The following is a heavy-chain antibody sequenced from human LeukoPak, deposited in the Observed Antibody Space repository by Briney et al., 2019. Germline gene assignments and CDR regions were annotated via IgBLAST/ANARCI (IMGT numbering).Heavy chain of an antibody. J-gene: IGHJ4*02. D-gene: IGHD6-19*01. CDR2: ISSNGGST. V-gene: IGHV3-64*01. CDR3: ARVSVAVDY. Sequence: GGSLRLSCAASGFTFSSYAMHWVRQAPGKRLEYVPAISSNGGSTYYANSVKGRFTISRDNAKNSLYLQMNSLRAEDTAVYYCARVSVAVDYWGQGTLVTVSS. CDR1: GFTFSSYA.